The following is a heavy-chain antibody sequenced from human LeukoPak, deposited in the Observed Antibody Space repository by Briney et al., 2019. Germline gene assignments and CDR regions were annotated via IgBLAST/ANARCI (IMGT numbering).Heavy chain of an antibody. D-gene: IGHD3-9*01. J-gene: IGHJ4*02. CDR3: ARDPRDYDILTGYYTRWAFDY. CDR1: GGSFSGYY. Sequence: PSETLSLTCAVYGGSFSGYYWSWIRQPPGKGLEWIGEINHSGSTNYNPSLKSRVTISVDTSKNQFSLKLSSVTAADTAVYYCARDPRDYDILTGYYTRWAFDYWGQGTLVTVSS. V-gene: IGHV4-34*01. CDR2: INHSGST.